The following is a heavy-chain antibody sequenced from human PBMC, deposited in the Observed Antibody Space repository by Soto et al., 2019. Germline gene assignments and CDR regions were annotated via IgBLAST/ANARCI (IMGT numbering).Heavy chain of an antibody. J-gene: IGHJ4*02. CDR1: SGSISSSNW. CDR3: TTRRLDY. D-gene: IGHD4-17*01. V-gene: IGHV4-4*02. CDR2: IYYSGST. Sequence: GPGPVRTSETLSLTCAVSSGSISSSNWWSWVRQPPGKGLEWIGEIYYSGSTNYNPSLKSRVTISVDKYKNQFSMKLSSVTADDTPVYYCTTRRLDYWGQGTLVTVSS.